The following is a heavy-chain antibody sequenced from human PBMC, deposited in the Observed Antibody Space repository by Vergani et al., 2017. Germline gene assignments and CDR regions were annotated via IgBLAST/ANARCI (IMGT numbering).Heavy chain of an antibody. CDR1: GYTLTELS. J-gene: IGHJ5*02. D-gene: IGHD2-15*01. Sequence: QVQLVQSGAEAKKPGASVKVSCKVSGYTLTELSMYWVRQAPGQGLEWMGRIIPILGIANYAQKFQGRVTITADKSTSTAYMELSSLRSEDTAVYYCARDRNDCSGGSCYSHRWFDPWGQGTLVTVSS. V-gene: IGHV1-69*04. CDR3: ARDRNDCSGGSCYSHRWFDP. CDR2: IIPILGIA.